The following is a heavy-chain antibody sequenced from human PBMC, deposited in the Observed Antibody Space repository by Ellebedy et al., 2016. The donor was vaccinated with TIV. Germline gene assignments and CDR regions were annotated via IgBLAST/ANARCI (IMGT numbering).Heavy chain of an antibody. CDR3: ARDTHNFDY. CDR1: GYTFTGYF. J-gene: IGHJ4*02. Sequence: ASVKVSCXASGYTFTGYFMHWVRQAPGQGLEWVGIVNVNAGSISYAQKFQGRLTMTRDTSTSTVYMELSSLKSEDTAVYYCARDTHNFDYWGQGTLVTVSS. CDR2: VNVNAGSI. V-gene: IGHV1-46*01.